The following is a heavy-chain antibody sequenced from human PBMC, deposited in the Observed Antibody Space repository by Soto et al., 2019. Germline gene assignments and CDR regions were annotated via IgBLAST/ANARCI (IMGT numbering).Heavy chain of an antibody. V-gene: IGHV3-74*02. CDR2: LKSDGSST. J-gene: IGHJ2*01. CDR1: GFTFSSYW. Sequence: EVQLVQSGGALVQPGGSLRLSCAASGFTFSSYWMHWVRQAPGKGLVWVSRLKSDGSSTAYADSVKGRFTISRDNAKNTVYLQMNSLRAEDTAVYYCARAKGSWYFDLWGRGTLVTVSS. CDR3: ARAKGSWYFDL.